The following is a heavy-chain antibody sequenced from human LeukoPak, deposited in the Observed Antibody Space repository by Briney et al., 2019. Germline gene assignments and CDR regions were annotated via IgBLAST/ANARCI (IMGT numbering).Heavy chain of an antibody. J-gene: IGHJ5*02. CDR3: ARGRVVVPAAMPNWFDP. D-gene: IGHD2-2*01. Sequence: GASVKVSCKASGYTFTSYAMHWVRQAPGQRLEWMGWINAGNGNTKYSQKFQGRVTITRDTSASTAYMELSSLRSEDTAVYYCARGRVVVPAAMPNWFDPWGQETLVTVSS. CDR2: INAGNGNT. V-gene: IGHV1-3*01. CDR1: GYTFTSYA.